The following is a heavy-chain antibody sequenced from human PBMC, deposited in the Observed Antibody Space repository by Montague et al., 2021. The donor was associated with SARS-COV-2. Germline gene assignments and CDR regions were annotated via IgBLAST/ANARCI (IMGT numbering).Heavy chain of an antibody. D-gene: IGHD2-8*02. J-gene: IGHJ6*02. CDR1: GGSFSGYY. CDR2: ITYSGNT. V-gene: IGHV4-34*01. CDR3: AGGVNCSYSGGWVPVALFYWYDELDV. Sequence: SETLSLTCAVSGGSFSGYYWSWVRRPPGKGLEWIGEITYSGNTNYNPSLKSRVTISVDTSKNQFSLTLTSVTAADAAAYYCAGGVNCSYSGGWVPVALFYWYDELDVWGQGIPVTVSS.